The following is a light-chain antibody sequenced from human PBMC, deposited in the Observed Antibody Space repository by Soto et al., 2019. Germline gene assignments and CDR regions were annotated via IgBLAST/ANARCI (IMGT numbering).Light chain of an antibody. CDR1: QSLLYSPNNKHY. V-gene: IGKV4-1*01. CDR2: WAS. Sequence: DIVMTQSPDSLAVALGERATIYCKSSQSLLYSPNNKHYLAWYQQKPGHPPKLLIYWASTRESVVPDRFSGSGSGADFTLASISLQAEDVAFYYCQQFYSDLSTFGQGTKLE. CDR3: QQFYSDLST. J-gene: IGKJ2*01.